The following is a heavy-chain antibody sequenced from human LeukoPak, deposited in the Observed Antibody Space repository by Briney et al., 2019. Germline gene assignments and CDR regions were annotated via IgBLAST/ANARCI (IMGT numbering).Heavy chain of an antibody. D-gene: IGHD3-10*01. CDR3: ATDRKVRGALDY. Sequence: GGSLRLSCTTSGFSFNTYSMSWVRQAPDKGLEWVAFIRYDGSDKYYTDSVKGRFTISRDNSKNTLDLQMNSLRPEDTAVYYCATDRKVRGALDYWGQGTPVTVSS. CDR2: IRYDGSDK. V-gene: IGHV3-30*02. J-gene: IGHJ4*02. CDR1: GFSFNTYS.